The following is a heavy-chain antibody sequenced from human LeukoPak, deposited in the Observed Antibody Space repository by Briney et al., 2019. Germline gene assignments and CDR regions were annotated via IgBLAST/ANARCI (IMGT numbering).Heavy chain of an antibody. J-gene: IGHJ5*02. V-gene: IGHV4-4*02. D-gene: IGHD3-3*01. CDR2: IYHSGST. CDR3: AGRYYDFWSGYYRWFDP. CDR1: GGSISSSNW. Sequence: ASETLSLTCAVSGGSISSSNWWSWVRQPPGKGLEWIGEIYHSGSTNYNPSLKSRVTISVDKSKNQFSLKLSSVTAADTAVYYCAGRYYDFWSGYYRWFDPWGQRTLVTVSS.